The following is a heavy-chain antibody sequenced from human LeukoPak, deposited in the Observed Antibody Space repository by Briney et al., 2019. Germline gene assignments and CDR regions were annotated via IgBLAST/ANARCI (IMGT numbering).Heavy chain of an antibody. V-gene: IGHV4-39*07. CDR2: IYYSGST. D-gene: IGHD2-21*02. CDR3: AREGTMVVTALIDY. J-gene: IGHJ4*02. CDR1: GGSISSSSYY. Sequence: SETLSLTCTVSGGSISSSSYYWGWIRQPPGKGLEWIGSIYYSGSTHYNPSLKSRVTISVDTSKNQFSLKLSSVTAADTAAYYCAREGTMVVTALIDYWGQGTLVTVSS.